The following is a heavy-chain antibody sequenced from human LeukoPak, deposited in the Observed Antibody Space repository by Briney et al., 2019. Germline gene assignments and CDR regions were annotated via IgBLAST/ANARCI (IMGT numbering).Heavy chain of an antibody. CDR2: IIPILGIA. CDR3: ARDPSVAVAVYYYYGMDV. Sequence: SVKVSCKASGGTFSSYAISWVRQAPGHGLEWMGRIIPILGIANYAQKFQGRVTITADKSTSTAYMELSSLRSEDTAVYYCARDPSVAVAVYYYYGMDVWGQRTTVTVSS. CDR1: GGTFSSYA. D-gene: IGHD6-19*01. V-gene: IGHV1-69*04. J-gene: IGHJ6*02.